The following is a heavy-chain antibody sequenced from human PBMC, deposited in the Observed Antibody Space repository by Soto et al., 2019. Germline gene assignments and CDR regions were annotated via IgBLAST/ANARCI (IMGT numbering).Heavy chain of an antibody. CDR3: ARDGGSVMGSGAFDI. J-gene: IGHJ3*02. D-gene: IGHD2-15*01. CDR2: ISHDGSNK. CDR1: GFTFSSYA. V-gene: IGHV3-30-3*01. Sequence: QVQLVESGGGVVQPGRSLRLSCAASGFTFSSYAMHWVRQAPGKGLEWVAVISHDGSNKYYADSVKGRFTISRDNSXXTLYLQMNSLRAEDTAVYYCARDGGSVMGSGAFDIWGQGTMVTVSS.